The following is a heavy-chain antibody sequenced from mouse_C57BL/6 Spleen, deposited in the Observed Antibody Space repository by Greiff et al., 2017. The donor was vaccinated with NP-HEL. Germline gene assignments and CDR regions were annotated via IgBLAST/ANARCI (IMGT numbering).Heavy chain of an antibody. CDR2: ISYSGST. CDR3: ARDRGLEGFAY. J-gene: IGHJ3*01. Sequence: EVHLVESGPGMVKPSQSLSLTCTVTGYSITSGYDWHWIRHFPGNKLEWMGYISYSGSTNYNPSLKSRISITHDTSKNHFFLKLNSVTTEDTATYYCARDRGLEGFAYWGQGTLVTVSA. D-gene: IGHD3-1*01. V-gene: IGHV3-1*01. CDR1: GYSITSGYD.